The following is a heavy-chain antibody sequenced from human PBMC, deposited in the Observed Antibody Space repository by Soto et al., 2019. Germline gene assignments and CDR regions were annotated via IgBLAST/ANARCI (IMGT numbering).Heavy chain of an antibody. CDR1: GYTFTGYY. V-gene: IGHV1-2*04. D-gene: IGHD6-19*01. CDR3: ARGSTGYSSGWSRVSFDI. Sequence: VASVKVSCKASGYTFTGYYMHWVRQAPGQGLEWMGWINPNSGGTNYAQKFQGWVTMTRDTSISTAYMELSRLRSDDTAVYYCARGSTGYSSGWSRVSFDIWGQGTMVTVSS. J-gene: IGHJ3*02. CDR2: INPNSGGT.